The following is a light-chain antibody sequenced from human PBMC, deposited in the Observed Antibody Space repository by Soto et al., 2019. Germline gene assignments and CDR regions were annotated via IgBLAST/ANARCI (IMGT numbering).Light chain of an antibody. Sequence: EIVLTHSPGTLSFSPGERATLSCRASQRFGDYYLAWYQQKPGQAPRLLIYGAFNRATGIPDRFSGSGSGTDFTLTISRLEPEDFAVYYCQQYGSSPPLSFGGGTKVEIK. CDR2: GAF. CDR1: QRFGDYY. V-gene: IGKV3-20*01. CDR3: QQYGSSPPLS. J-gene: IGKJ4*01.